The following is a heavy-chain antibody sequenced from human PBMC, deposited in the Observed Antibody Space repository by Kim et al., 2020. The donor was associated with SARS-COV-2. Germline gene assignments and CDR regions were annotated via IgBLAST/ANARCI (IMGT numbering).Heavy chain of an antibody. J-gene: IGHJ6*02. CDR2: ISGSGGST. V-gene: IGHV3-23*01. CDR3: VHGSGSLDPGYYYYGIDV. Sequence: GGSLRLSCAASGFTFSSYAMSWVRQAPGKGLEWVSAISGSGGSTYYADSVKGRFTIPRDNSKNTLYRQMNSLRAEDTAVYYCVHGSGSLDPGYYYYGIDVWGQGTTVTVSS. CDR1: GFTFSSYA. D-gene: IGHD3-10*01.